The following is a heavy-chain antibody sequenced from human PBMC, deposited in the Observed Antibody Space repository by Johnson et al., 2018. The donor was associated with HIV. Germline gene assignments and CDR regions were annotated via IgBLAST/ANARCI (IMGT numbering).Heavy chain of an antibody. Sequence: VQLVESGGGLVQPGGSLRLSFAASGFTFSSYWMSWVRQAPGKGLEWVSNIKQDGSEKYYVDSVKGRFTISRDNAKNSLYLQMNSLRAEDTAVYYCARGGGFYYYDSSGYYRRVGAFDIWGQGTMVTVSS. J-gene: IGHJ3*02. CDR3: ARGGGFYYYDSSGYYRRVGAFDI. V-gene: IGHV3-7*01. CDR2: IKQDGSEK. D-gene: IGHD3-22*01. CDR1: GFTFSSYW.